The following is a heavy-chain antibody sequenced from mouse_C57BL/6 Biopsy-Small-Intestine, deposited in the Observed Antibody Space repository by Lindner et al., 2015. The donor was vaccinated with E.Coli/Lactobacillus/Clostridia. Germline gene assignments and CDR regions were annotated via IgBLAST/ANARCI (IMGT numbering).Heavy chain of an antibody. CDR2: IDPSDGET. Sequence: VQLQESGTKLVRPGSSVKLSCKASGYTFTSYWMHWVKQRPIQGLEWIGNIDPSDGETHYNQKFKDKATLTVDESSNTAYMQLSSLTSDDSAVYYCARQVAHMDYWGQGTTLTVSS. V-gene: IGHV1-52*01. CDR3: ARQVAHMDY. D-gene: IGHD1-1*02. J-gene: IGHJ2*01. CDR1: GYTFTSYW.